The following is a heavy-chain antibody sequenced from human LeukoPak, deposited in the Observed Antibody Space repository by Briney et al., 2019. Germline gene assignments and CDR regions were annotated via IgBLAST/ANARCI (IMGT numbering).Heavy chain of an antibody. J-gene: IGHJ6*02. V-gene: IGHV1-2*02. CDR1: GYTFTGYY. CDR2: INPNSGGT. Sequence: ASVKVSCKASGYTFTGYYMHWVRQAPGQGLEWKGWINPNSGGTNYAQKFQGRVTMTRDTSISTAYMELMRLRSDDTAVYYCAREGYDILTGYYYYYGMDVWGQGTTVTVSS. CDR3: AREGYDILTGYYYYYGMDV. D-gene: IGHD3-9*01.